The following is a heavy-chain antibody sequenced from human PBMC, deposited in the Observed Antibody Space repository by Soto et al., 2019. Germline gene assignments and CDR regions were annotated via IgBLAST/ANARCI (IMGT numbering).Heavy chain of an antibody. J-gene: IGHJ5*02. CDR1: GGSFSGYH. Sequence: VELQESGPGLVKPSETLTLTCTVSGGSFSGYHWAWIRQPTGMGLEWNGYIFDSGTTNFKSSLRGRVAISLHQFKNQFSLQLTSVTASDTAIYYCARAHGDFWFDPWGQGVLVIVSS. V-gene: IGHV4-59*01. CDR2: IFDSGTT. CDR3: ARAHGDFWFDP.